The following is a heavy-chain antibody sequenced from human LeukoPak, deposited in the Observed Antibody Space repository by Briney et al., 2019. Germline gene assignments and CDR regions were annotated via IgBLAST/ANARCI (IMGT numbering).Heavy chain of an antibody. D-gene: IGHD4-11*01. V-gene: IGHV4-59*01. J-gene: IGHJ6*03. CDR3: ARTDYSNYEDYYYYMDV. CDR2: IYYSGST. CDR1: GGSISSYY. Sequence: SETLFLTCTVSGGSISSYYWSWIRQPPGKGLEWIGYIYYSGSTNYNPSLKSRATISVDTSKNQFSLKLSSVTAADTAVYYCARTDYSNYEDYYYYMDVWGKGTTVTVSS.